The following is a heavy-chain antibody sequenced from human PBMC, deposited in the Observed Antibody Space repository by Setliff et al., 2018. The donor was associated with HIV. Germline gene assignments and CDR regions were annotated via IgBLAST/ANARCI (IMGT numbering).Heavy chain of an antibody. Sequence: GGSLRLSCAASGFTLRSYTMTWVRQTPGKGLEWVSTISGSGDSTYYADSVKGRFTISRDNSKNTLYLQMNSLRADDTAVYYCTKDRWGEEFYFDYWGQGTLVTVSS. V-gene: IGHV3-23*01. CDR2: ISGSGDST. J-gene: IGHJ4*02. D-gene: IGHD3-16*01. CDR1: GFTLRSYT. CDR3: TKDRWGEEFYFDY.